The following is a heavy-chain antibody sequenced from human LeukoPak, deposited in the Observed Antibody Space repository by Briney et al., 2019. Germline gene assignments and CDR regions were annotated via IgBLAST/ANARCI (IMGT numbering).Heavy chain of an antibody. V-gene: IGHV7-4-1*02. CDR2: INTNTGNP. CDR3: ARDPYSYNFYFDY. CDR1: GYTFTRYP. J-gene: IGHJ4*02. Sequence: ASVKVSCKTSGYTFTRYPISWVRQAPGQGLEWMGWINTNTGNPTYAQGFTGRFVFSLDTSVSTAYLQITSLMAEDTAFYYCARDPYSYNFYFDYWGQGTLVTVSS. D-gene: IGHD5-18*01.